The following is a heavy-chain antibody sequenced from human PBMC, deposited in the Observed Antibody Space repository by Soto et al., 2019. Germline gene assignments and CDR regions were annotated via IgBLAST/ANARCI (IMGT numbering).Heavy chain of an antibody. CDR1: GFTFSSYA. V-gene: IGHV3-23*01. Sequence: EVQLLESGGGLVQPGGSLRLSCAASGFTFSSYAMSWVRQAPGKGLEWVSAISGSGGSTYYADSVKGRFTISRDNSKNTLYLQMNSLRAKDTAVYYCAKAGGSWWFYFDYWGQGTLVTVSS. CDR2: ISGSGGST. CDR3: AKAGGSWWFYFDY. J-gene: IGHJ4*02. D-gene: IGHD6-13*01.